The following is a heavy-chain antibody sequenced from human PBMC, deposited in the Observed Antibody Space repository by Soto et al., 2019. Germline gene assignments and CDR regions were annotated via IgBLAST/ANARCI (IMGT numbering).Heavy chain of an antibody. V-gene: IGHV3-33*01. D-gene: IGHD6-6*01. CDR1: GFTFSSYG. J-gene: IGHJ6*02. Sequence: GGSLRLSCAASGFTFSSYGMHWVRQAPGKGLEWVAVIWYDGSNKYYADSVKGRFTISRDNSKNTLYLQMNSLRAEDTAVYYCTRGQQLVGYGMDVWGQGTTVTVSS. CDR2: IWYDGSNK. CDR3: TRGQQLVGYGMDV.